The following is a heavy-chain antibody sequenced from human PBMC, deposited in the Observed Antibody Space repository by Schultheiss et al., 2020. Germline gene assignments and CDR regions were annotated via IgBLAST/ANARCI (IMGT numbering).Heavy chain of an antibody. Sequence: GGSLRLSCAASGFTFDDYTMHWVRQAPGKGLEWVSLISWDGGSTYYADSVKGRFTISRDNAKNSLYLQTNSLRAEDTAVYYCARERVVGGGMDVWGQGTTVTVSS. CDR1: GFTFDDYT. D-gene: IGHD2-15*01. CDR3: ARERVVGGGMDV. J-gene: IGHJ6*02. CDR2: ISWDGGST. V-gene: IGHV3-43*01.